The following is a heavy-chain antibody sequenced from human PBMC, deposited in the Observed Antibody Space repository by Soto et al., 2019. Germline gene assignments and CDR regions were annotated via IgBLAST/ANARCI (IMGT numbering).Heavy chain of an antibody. D-gene: IGHD6-19*01. CDR2: ISYDGSNK. CDR3: AKDQVAVADDDAFDI. V-gene: IGHV3-30-3*01. J-gene: IGHJ3*02. CDR1: GFTFSSYA. Sequence: PGGSLRLSCAASGFTFSSYAMHWVRQAPGKGLEWVAVISYDGSNKYYADSVKGRFTISRDNSKNTLYLQMNSLRAEDTAVYYYAKDQVAVADDDAFDIWGQGTMVTVSS.